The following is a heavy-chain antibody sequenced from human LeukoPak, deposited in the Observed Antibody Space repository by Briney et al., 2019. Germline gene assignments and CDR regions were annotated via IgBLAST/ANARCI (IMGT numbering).Heavy chain of an antibody. CDR2: MNPNSGNT. CDR3: ARDGGTSDAFDI. D-gene: IGHD3-16*01. CDR1: GYTFTSYD. Sequence: ASVKVSCKASGYTFTSYDINWVRQATGQGLEWMGWMNPNSGNTGYAQKFQGRVTMTTDTSTSTAYMELRSLRSDDTAVYYCARDGGTSDAFDIWGQGTMVTVSS. J-gene: IGHJ3*02. V-gene: IGHV1-8*01.